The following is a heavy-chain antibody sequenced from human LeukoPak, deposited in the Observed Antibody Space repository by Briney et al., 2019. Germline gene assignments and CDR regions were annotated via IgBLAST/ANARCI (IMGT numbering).Heavy chain of an antibody. J-gene: IGHJ4*02. CDR2: INPNSGGT. CDR1: GYTFTGYY. Sequence: ASVKASCKASGYTFTGYYMHWVRQAPGQRLEWMGWINPNSGGTNNAQKFQGRVNMTRDTSISIAYMELSRLRSDDTAVYYCARVDYDILTGYLPWGNFDYWGQGTLVTVSS. V-gene: IGHV1-2*02. CDR3: ARVDYDILTGYLPWGNFDY. D-gene: IGHD3-9*01.